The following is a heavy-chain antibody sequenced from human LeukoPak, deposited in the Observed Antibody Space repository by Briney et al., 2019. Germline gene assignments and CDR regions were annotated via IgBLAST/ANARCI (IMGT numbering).Heavy chain of an antibody. J-gene: IGHJ6*02. CDR2: ISGSGGST. CDR3: AKYSSGWYEGRYYYYGMDV. Sequence: PGGSLRLSCAASGFTFSCYAMSWVRQAPGKGLEWVSAISGSGGSTYYADSVKGRFTISRDNSKNTLYLQMNSLRAEDTAVYYCAKYSSGWYEGRYYYYGMDVWGQGTTVTVSS. CDR1: GFTFSCYA. D-gene: IGHD6-19*01. V-gene: IGHV3-23*01.